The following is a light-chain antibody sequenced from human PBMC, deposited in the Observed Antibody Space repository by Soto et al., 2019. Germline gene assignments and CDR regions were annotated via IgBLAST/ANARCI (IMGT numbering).Light chain of an antibody. J-gene: IGKJ5*01. CDR3: QQFDSLPIT. V-gene: IGKV1-33*01. Sequence: DIQMTQSPSTLSASVGDRVTITCQASQDMKQYLNWYQYIPGKAPKLLIYDASNLERGVPSRFSGSGSGTDFAFTISSLRPEDIATYYCQQFDSLPITFGQGTRLEIK. CDR1: QDMKQY. CDR2: DAS.